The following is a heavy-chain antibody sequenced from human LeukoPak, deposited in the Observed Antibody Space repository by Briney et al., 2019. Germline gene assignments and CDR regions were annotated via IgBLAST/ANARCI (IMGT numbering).Heavy chain of an antibody. CDR3: ARFKEEFVS. CDR2: IYHSGST. V-gene: IGHV4-30-2*01. Sequence: TLSLTCAVSGGSISSGGNSWTWIRQPPGKGLEWIGYIYHSGSTYYNPSLKSRVTISVDRSKNQCSLRLTSVTAADTAVYFCARFKEEFVSWGQGTLVTVSS. CDR1: GGSISSGGNS. J-gene: IGHJ5*01.